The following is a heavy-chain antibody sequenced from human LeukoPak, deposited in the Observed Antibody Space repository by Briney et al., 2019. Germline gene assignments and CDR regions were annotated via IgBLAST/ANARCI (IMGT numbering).Heavy chain of an antibody. CDR2: IYYSGST. CDR3: ARIFGRDGYNYFAFDI. J-gene: IGHJ3*02. CDR1: GGSISSYY. V-gene: IGHV4-59*08. D-gene: IGHD5-24*01. Sequence: SETLSLTCTVSGGSISSYYWSWIRQPPGKGLEWIGYIYYSGSTNYNPSLKSRVTISVDTSKNQFSLKLSSVTAADTAVYYCARIFGRDGYNYFAFDIWGQGTMVTVSS.